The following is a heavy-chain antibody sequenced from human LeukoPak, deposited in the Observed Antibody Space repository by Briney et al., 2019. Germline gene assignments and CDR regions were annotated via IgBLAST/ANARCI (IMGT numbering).Heavy chain of an antibody. CDR3: ARGRYGSGSIAFNYYYMDV. D-gene: IGHD3-10*01. J-gene: IGHJ6*03. Sequence: SETLSLTCTVSGVSVSSYYWSWIRQPAGKGLEWIGHIDTSGSTNYNPSLKSRVTMSVDTSKNQFSLKLSSVTAADTAVYYCARGRYGSGSIAFNYYYMDVWGKGTTVTISS. CDR1: GVSVSSYY. CDR2: IDTSGST. V-gene: IGHV4-4*07.